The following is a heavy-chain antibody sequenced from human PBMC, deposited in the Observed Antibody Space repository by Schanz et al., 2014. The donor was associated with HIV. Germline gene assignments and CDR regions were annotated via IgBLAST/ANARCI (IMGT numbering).Heavy chain of an antibody. CDR1: GYTFTNYG. V-gene: IGHV1-8*02. CDR3: ARGGSGGARFPFDY. J-gene: IGHJ4*02. Sequence: VQLLQSGAEVKKPGASVTVSCKASGYTFTNYGINWVRQATGQGLEWMGWMNPNSGNTGYAQKFQGRVTMTRDTSISTTYMELSSLRSEDTAVYYCARGGSGGARFPFDYWGQGTLVTVSS. D-gene: IGHD1-26*01. CDR2: MNPNSGNT.